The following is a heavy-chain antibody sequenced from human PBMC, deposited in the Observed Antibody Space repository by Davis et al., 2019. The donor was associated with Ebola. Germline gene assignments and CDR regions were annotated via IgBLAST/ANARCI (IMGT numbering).Heavy chain of an antibody. CDR3: ANPLYYNGDY. CDR1: GFTFSGYW. Sequence: GESLKISCAASGFTFSGYWMTWVRQAPGKRLEVVANMNEDGSEIYYVDSVKGRFTVSRNNAENSVYLQMNSLRAEDTALYYCANPLYYNGDYWGQGTLVTVSS. V-gene: IGHV3-7*03. J-gene: IGHJ4*02. CDR2: MNEDGSEI. D-gene: IGHD3-10*01.